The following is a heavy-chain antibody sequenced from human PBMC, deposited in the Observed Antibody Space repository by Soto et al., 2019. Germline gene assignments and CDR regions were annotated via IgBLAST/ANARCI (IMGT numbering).Heavy chain of an antibody. CDR2: ISGSGGST. J-gene: IGHJ5*02. V-gene: IGHV3-23*01. CDR3: AKGMITFGGVTSLNWFDP. Sequence: PGGSLRLSCAASGFTFSSYGMSWVRQAPGKGLEWVSAISGSGGSTYYADSVKGRFTISRDNSKNTLYLQMNSLRAEDTAVYYCAKGMITFGGVTSLNWFDPWGQGTQVTVSS. CDR1: GFTFSSYG. D-gene: IGHD3-16*01.